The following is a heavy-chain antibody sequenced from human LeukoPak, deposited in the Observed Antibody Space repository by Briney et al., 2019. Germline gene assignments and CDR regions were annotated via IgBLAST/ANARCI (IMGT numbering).Heavy chain of an antibody. D-gene: IGHD6-13*01. CDR3: ARGEVIGQQLGLFDY. CDR2: IYTSGST. CDR1: GGSISSYY. J-gene: IGHJ4*02. Sequence: SETLSLTCTVSGGSISSYYWSWIRQPAGKGLEWIGRIYTSGSTNYNPSLKSRVTMSVDTSKNQFSLKLSSVTAADTAVYYCARGEVIGQQLGLFDYWGQGTLVTVSS. V-gene: IGHV4-4*07.